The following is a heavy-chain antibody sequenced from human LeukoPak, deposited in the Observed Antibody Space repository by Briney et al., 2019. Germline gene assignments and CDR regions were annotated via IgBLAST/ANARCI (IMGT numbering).Heavy chain of an antibody. Sequence: SETLSLTCTVSGGSISSSSYYWGWIRQPPGKGLEWMGSIYYSGSTYYNPSLKGRVTISVDTSKNQFSLKLSSVTAADTAVYYCARDGGMLSVAGTTGFDYWGQGTLVTVSS. CDR3: ARDGGMLSVAGTTGFDY. D-gene: IGHD2-15*01. V-gene: IGHV4-39*07. CDR1: GGSISSSSYY. J-gene: IGHJ4*02. CDR2: IYYSGST.